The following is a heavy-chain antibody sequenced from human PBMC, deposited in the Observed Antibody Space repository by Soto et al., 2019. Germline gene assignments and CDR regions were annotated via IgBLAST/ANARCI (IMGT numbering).Heavy chain of an antibody. CDR1: GFAFRSYE. V-gene: IGHV3-48*03. CDR2: IQHNDGGI. CDR3: ERETLRDAIDI. J-gene: IGHJ3*02. Sequence: PGGSLRLSCVASGFAFRSYEMNWVRQAPGKGLEWVSNIQHNDGGIYYADSVKGRFSVSRDNAKNSLYLQMNSLRADDTAVYYCERETLRDAIDIWGQGTMVTVSS.